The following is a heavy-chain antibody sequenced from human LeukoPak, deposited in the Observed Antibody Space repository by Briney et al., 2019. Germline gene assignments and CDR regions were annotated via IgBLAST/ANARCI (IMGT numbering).Heavy chain of an antibody. CDR3: AREGLRYCSGGSCPTNWFDP. V-gene: IGHV1-69*13. J-gene: IGHJ5*02. CDR2: IIPIFGTA. CDR1: GGTFSSYA. D-gene: IGHD2-15*01. Sequence: SVKVSCKASGGTFSSYAISWVRQAPGQGLEWMGGIIPIFGTANYAQKFQGRVTITADESTSTAYMELSSLRSEDTAVYYCAREGLRYCSGGSCPTNWFDPWGQGTLVTVSS.